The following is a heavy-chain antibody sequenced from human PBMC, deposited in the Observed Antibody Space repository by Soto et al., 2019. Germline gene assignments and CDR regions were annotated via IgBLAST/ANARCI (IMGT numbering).Heavy chain of an antibody. CDR2: IYHSGSS. CDR3: ARTSPRGSGTWFDP. V-gene: IGHV4-30-4*01. J-gene: IGHJ5*02. Sequence: QVQLQESGPGLVKPSRTLSLTCTVSGGSISSDDYYWSWLRQPPGKGLEWIGYIYHSGSSYYNPSLKSRVTISIDTSKNQLSLKLSSVTAADTAVYYCARTSPRGSGTWFDPWGQGTLVTVSS. D-gene: IGHD3-10*01. CDR1: GGSISSDDYY.